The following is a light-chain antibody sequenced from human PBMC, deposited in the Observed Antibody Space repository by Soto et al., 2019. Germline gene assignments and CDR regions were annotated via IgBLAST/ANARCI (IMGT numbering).Light chain of an antibody. V-gene: IGLV2-23*02. J-gene: IGLJ2*01. CDR2: ATR. Sequence: QSALTQPASVSGSPGQSITISCTGTSTDVGNYNLVSWYQQHPGKAPKLIIYATRKRPSGVSDRYSGSKSGNTASLTISGLQAEDEANHYCCSYAGSITFTFGGGTKLTVL. CDR1: STDVGNYNL. CDR3: CSYAGSITFT.